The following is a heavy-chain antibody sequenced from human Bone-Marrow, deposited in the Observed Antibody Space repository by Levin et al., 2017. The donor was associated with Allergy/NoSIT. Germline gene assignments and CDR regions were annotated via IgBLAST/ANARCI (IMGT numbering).Heavy chain of an antibody. Sequence: GESLKISCAASGFTFSDYYMTWIRQAPGKGLEWVAYMSTSGSTIYYANSVKGRFIISRDNAKKSLYLQMNSLRPEDTAVYYCARERGDRRETNIESYYFDSWGQGTLVTVSS. CDR1: GFTFSDYY. CDR2: MSTSGSTI. J-gene: IGHJ4*02. CDR3: ARERGDRRETNIESYYFDS. V-gene: IGHV3-11*01. D-gene: IGHD3-10*01.